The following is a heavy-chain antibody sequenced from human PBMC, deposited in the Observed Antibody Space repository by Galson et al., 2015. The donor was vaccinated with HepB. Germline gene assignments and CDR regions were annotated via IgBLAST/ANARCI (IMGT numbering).Heavy chain of an antibody. V-gene: IGHV5-51*03. CDR2: IYPGDSDT. CDR1: GCSFTNYW. Sequence: QSGAEVKKTGESLKISCKASGCSFTNYWIGWVRLMPGKGLEWMGIIYPGDSDTRYSPSFQGQVTISADKSISTAYLQWSSLKASDTAMYYCASGGAVAGDWFDPWGQGTLVTVSS. J-gene: IGHJ5*02. D-gene: IGHD6-19*01. CDR3: ASGGAVAGDWFDP.